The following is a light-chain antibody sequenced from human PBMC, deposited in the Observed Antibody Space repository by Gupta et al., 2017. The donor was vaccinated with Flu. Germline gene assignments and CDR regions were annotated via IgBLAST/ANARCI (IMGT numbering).Light chain of an antibody. Sequence: DIQMTQSPSSLSASVGDRVTITCRASQSISSYLNWYQQKPGKAPKLLIYAASSLQSGVPSRLSGSGSGTDFTLTSSSLQPEDFATYYWQQSYNTLWTFCQGTKLEIK. J-gene: IGKJ1*01. CDR2: AAS. V-gene: IGKV1-39*01. CDR1: QSISSY. CDR3: QQSYNTLWT.